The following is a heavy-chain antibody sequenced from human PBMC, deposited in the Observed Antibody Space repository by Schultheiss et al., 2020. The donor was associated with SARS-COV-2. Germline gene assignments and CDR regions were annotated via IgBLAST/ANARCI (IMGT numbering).Heavy chain of an antibody. D-gene: IGHD1-14*01. CDR3: ARDLAGRPNY. V-gene: IGHV3-23*01. CDR2: ISGSGGTT. Sequence: GGSLRLSCAASGFTFGTYSMTWVRQPPGKGLEWVSVISGSGGTTRYADSVVGRFTISRDNSQSTLYLQMNSLRAEDTAVYYCARDLAGRPNYWGQGTMVTVSS. CDR1: GFTFGTYS. J-gene: IGHJ4*02.